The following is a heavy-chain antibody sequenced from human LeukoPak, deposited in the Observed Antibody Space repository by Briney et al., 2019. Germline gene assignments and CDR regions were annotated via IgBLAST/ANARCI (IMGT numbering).Heavy chain of an antibody. D-gene: IGHD2-15*01. Sequence: SETLSLTCTVSGGSISSYYWSWIRQPPGKGLEWIGYILYSGSTNYHPSLKSRVTISVDTSKNQFSLKVSSVTAADTAVYYCARDLPSQSTLSLYAFDIWGQGTMVTVSS. J-gene: IGHJ3*02. V-gene: IGHV4-59*01. CDR2: ILYSGST. CDR3: ARDLPSQSTLSLYAFDI. CDR1: GGSISSYY.